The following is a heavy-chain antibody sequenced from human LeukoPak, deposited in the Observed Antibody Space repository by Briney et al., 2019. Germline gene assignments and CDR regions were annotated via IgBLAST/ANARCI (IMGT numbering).Heavy chain of an antibody. Sequence: PSQTLSLTCTVSGGSISSSSYYWGWIRQPPGKGLEWIGSIYYSGSTYYNPSLKSRVTISVDTSKNQFSLKLSSVTAADTAVYYCARQGTVTTLRVEGDDAFDIWGQGTMVTVSS. V-gene: IGHV4-39*01. D-gene: IGHD4-17*01. CDR3: ARQGTVTTLRVEGDDAFDI. CDR1: GGSISSSSYY. CDR2: IYYSGST. J-gene: IGHJ3*02.